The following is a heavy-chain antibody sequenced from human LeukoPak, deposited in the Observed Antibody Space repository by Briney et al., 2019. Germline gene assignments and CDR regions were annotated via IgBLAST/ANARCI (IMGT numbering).Heavy chain of an antibody. CDR1: GFTFSSYA. J-gene: IGHJ6*02. Sequence: PGGSLRLSCAASGFTFSSYAMHWVRQAPGKGLEWVAVISYDGSNKYYADSVKGRFTIFRDNSKNTLYLQMNSLRAEDTAVYYCARALDYGSGSYYRRAYGMDVWGQGTTVTVSS. CDR2: ISYDGSNK. V-gene: IGHV3-30*04. D-gene: IGHD3-10*01. CDR3: ARALDYGSGSYYRRAYGMDV.